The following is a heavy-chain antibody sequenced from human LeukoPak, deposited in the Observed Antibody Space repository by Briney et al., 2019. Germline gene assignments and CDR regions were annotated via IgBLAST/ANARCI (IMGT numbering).Heavy chain of an antibody. CDR2: INPNSGGT. Sequence: ASVKVSCKASEYTFTGYYMHWVRQAPGQGLEWMGWINPNSGGTNYAQKFQGRVTMTRDTSISTAYMELSRLRSDDTAVYYCARADDSSGYYLASQYYFDYWGQGTLVTVSS. CDR3: ARADDSSGYYLASQYYFDY. V-gene: IGHV1-2*02. D-gene: IGHD3-22*01. CDR1: EYTFTGYY. J-gene: IGHJ4*02.